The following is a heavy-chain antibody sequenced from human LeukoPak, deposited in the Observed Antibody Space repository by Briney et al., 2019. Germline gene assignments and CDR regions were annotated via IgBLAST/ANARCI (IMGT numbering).Heavy chain of an antibody. CDR3: ARDLYCSSTSCYGLPYYFDY. V-gene: IGHV3-7*01. D-gene: IGHD2-2*01. CDR2: IKQDGSEK. Sequence: PGGSLRLSCAASGFTFSSYWMSWVRQAPGKGLEWVANIKQDGSEKYYVDSVKGRFTISRDNAKNSLYLQMNSLRAEDTAVYYCARDLYCSSTSCYGLPYYFDYWGQGTLVTVSS. J-gene: IGHJ4*02. CDR1: GFTFSSYW.